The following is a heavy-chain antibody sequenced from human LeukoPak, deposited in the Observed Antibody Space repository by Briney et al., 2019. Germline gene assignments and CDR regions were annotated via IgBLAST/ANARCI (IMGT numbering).Heavy chain of an antibody. CDR2: ISSSSSTI. CDR3: ARDQGLIVVVPAAMDY. J-gene: IGHJ4*02. V-gene: IGHV3-48*01. Sequence: GGSLRLSCAASGFTFSSYSMNWVRQAPGKGLEGVSYISSSSSTIYYADYVKGRFTIARDNAKNSLYLQMNSLRAEDTAVYYCARDQGLIVVVPAAMDYWGQGTLVTVSS. CDR1: GFTFSSYS. D-gene: IGHD2-2*01.